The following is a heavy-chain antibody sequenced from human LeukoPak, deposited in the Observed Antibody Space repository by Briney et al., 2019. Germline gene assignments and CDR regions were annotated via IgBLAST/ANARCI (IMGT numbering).Heavy chain of an antibody. V-gene: IGHV4-59*01. J-gene: IGHJ4*02. CDR1: DGSIRNFY. Sequence: PSETLSLTCTVSDGSIRNFYWHWFRQPPGKRLEWIGHTLYGGRTDYNPSLESRVTISVDTSKSQFSLNLRSVTTTDTAVYYCARWGHFDASGYFVVNYWGQGALVTVSS. CDR3: ARWGHFDASGYFVVNY. CDR2: TLYGGRT. D-gene: IGHD3-22*01.